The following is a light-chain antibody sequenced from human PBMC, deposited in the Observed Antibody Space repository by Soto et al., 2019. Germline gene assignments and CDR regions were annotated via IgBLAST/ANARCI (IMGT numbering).Light chain of an antibody. J-gene: IGKJ1*01. CDR3: QQYNNWPRT. CDR2: GAS. CDR1: QSVSNNY. V-gene: IGKV3-20*01. Sequence: EIVLTQSPGTLSLYPGERATLSCRASQSVSNNYLAWYQQKPGQAPRLLIYGASNRATGIPDRFSGSGSGTDFTLTISSLQSEDFAVYYCQQYNNWPRTFGQGTKVDIK.